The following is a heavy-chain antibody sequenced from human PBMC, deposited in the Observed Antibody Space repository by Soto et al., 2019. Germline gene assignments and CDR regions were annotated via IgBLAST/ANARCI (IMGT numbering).Heavy chain of an antibody. CDR3: ARDPYYDFWSGPNWFDP. D-gene: IGHD3-3*01. CDR2: ISAYNGNT. CDR1: GYTFTSYG. V-gene: IGHV1-18*01. J-gene: IGHJ5*02. Sequence: ASVKVSCKASGYTFTSYGISWVRQAPGQGLEWMRWISAYNGNTNYAQKLQGRVTMTTDTSTSTAYMELRSLRSDDTAVYYCARDPYYDFWSGPNWFDPWGQGTLVTVSS.